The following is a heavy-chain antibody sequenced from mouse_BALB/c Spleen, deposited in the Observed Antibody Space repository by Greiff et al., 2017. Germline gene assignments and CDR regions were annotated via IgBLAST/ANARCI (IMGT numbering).Heavy chain of an antibody. CDR1: GFTFSSFG. Sequence: EVKLMASGGGLVQPGGSRKLSCAASGFTFSSFGMRWVHQAPAKGLEWVAYISSGSSTLYYADTVKGRFTISRDNPKNTLFLQMTCLRSEDTAMYYCARADYCGSSYVAYWGQGTLVTVSA. CDR2: ISSGSSTL. D-gene: IGHD1-1*01. J-gene: IGHJ3*01. V-gene: IGHV5-17*02. CDR3: ARADYCGSSYVAY.